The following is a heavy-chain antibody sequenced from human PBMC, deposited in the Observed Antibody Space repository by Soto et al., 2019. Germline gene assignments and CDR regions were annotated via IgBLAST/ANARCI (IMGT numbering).Heavy chain of an antibody. CDR3: ARDREAGFDY. CDR2: IYYSGST. Sequence: SETLSLTCTVSGGSISSYYWSWIRQPPGKGLEWIGYIYYSGSTNYNPSLKSRVTISVDTSKNQFSLKLSSVTAADTAVYYCARDREAGFDYWGQGTLVTVSS. CDR1: GGSISSYY. V-gene: IGHV4-59*01. D-gene: IGHD6-19*01. J-gene: IGHJ4*02.